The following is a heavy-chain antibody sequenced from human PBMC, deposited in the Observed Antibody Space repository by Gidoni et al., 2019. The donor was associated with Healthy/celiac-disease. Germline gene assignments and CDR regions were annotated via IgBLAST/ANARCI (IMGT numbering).Heavy chain of an antibody. CDR2: ISYDGSNK. D-gene: IGHD6-13*01. J-gene: IGHJ6*02. Sequence: QVQLVESGGGVVQPGRSLRLSCAASVFTFSSYAMHWVRQATGKGLEWVAVISYDGSNKYYADSVKGRLTIYRDNSKNTLYLQMKRLRAEDTAVYYCARDHYSSSWYTSAYGMDVWGQGTTVTVSS. V-gene: IGHV3-30-3*01. CDR1: VFTFSSYA. CDR3: ARDHYSSSWYTSAYGMDV.